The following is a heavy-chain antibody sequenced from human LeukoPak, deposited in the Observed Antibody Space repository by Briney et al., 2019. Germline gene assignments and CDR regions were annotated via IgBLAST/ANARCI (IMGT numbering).Heavy chain of an antibody. J-gene: IGHJ4*02. V-gene: IGHV3-48*01. Sequence: PVGSLRLSCAASRFTFSGYSMNWVRQAPGKGLEWVSYITSSSSAIYYADSVKGRFTISRDNAKNSLYLQMNSLRAEDTAVYYCARVRGSYHFDYWGQGTLVTVSS. CDR1: RFTFSGYS. CDR3: ARVRGSYHFDY. D-gene: IGHD1-26*01. CDR2: ITSSSSAI.